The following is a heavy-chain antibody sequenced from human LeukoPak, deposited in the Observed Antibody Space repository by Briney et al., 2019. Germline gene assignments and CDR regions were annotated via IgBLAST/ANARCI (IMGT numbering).Heavy chain of an antibody. CDR2: VDPEDGET. J-gene: IGHJ2*01. CDR3: ATTTVTTGWYFDL. V-gene: IGHV1-69-2*01. D-gene: IGHD4-17*01. Sequence: ASVKVSCKVSGYTFTDYYMHWVQQAPGKGLEWMGLVDPEDGETIYAEKFQGRVTITADTSTDTAYMELSSLRSEDTAVYYCATTTVTTGWYFDLWGRGTLVTVSS. CDR1: GYTFTDYY.